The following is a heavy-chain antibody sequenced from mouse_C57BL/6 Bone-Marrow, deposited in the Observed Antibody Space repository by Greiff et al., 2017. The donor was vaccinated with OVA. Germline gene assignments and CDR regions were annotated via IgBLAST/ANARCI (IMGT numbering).Heavy chain of an antibody. V-gene: IGHV8-5*01. CDR1: GFSLSTSNMG. Sequence: VKLMESGPGILQPSQTLSLTCSFSGFSLSTSNMGIGWIRQPSGKGLEWLAHIWWNDDKYYNPSLKSRLTISKDTSNNQVFLKITSVDTADTATYYCAQIPITTVVAKGYFDVWGTGTTVTVSS. CDR2: IWWNDDK. J-gene: IGHJ1*03. D-gene: IGHD1-1*01. CDR3: AQIPITTVVAKGYFDV.